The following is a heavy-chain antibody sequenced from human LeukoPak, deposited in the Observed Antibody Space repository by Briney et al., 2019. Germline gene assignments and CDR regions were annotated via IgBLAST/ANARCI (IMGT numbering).Heavy chain of an antibody. D-gene: IGHD3-22*01. CDR2: ISSSSSYI. V-gene: IGHV3-21*01. Sequence: GGSLRLSCAASGFTFSSYSINWVRQAPGKGLEWVSSISSSSSYIYYADSMKGRFTISRDNAKNSLYLQMNSLRAEDTAVYYCARDLGYYDSSGSTFDYWGQGTLVTVPS. CDR1: GFTFSSYS. J-gene: IGHJ4*02. CDR3: ARDLGYYDSSGSTFDY.